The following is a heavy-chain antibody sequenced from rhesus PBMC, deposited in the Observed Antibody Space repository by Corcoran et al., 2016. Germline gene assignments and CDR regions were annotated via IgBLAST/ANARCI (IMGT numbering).Heavy chain of an antibody. CDR2: VGPEDGEA. V-gene: IGHV1-111*02. Sequence: EVQLVQSGAEVKKPGASVKISCKASGYTFTDYYLHWVRQAPGKGLGGMGRVGPEDGEAIHAQKFRDRGTITADTATDTAYMGRSSLRAEDTAVYYCATVKGSWGQGVLVTVSS. CDR1: GYTFTDYY. J-gene: IGHJ4*01. CDR3: ATVKGS.